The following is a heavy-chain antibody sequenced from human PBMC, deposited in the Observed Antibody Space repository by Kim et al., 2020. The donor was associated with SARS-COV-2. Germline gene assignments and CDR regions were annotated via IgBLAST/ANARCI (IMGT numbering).Heavy chain of an antibody. CDR2: GSEK. D-gene: IGHD6-13*01. CDR3: SRGGSSWDY. J-gene: IGHJ4*02. V-gene: IGHV3-7*03. Sequence: GSEKYYVDSVKGRSTISRDNAKNSLYLQMDSLRAEDTAVYYCSRGGSSWDYWGQGTLVTVSS.